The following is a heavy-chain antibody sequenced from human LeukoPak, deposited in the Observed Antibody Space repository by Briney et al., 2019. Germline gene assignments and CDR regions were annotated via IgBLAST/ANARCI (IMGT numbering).Heavy chain of an antibody. CDR2: ISGSGGSI. CDR1: GFTFSSYA. V-gene: IGHV3-23*01. D-gene: IGHD3-3*01. Sequence: QPGGSLRLSCAASGFTFSSYAMSWVRQAPGKGLEWVSSISGSGGSIYYADSVKGRFTISRDNSKNTLYLQMNSLRAEDTAVYYCAKTDDFWSGYFFVTGPLFDPWGQGTLVTVSS. CDR3: AKTDDFWSGYFFVTGPLFDP. J-gene: IGHJ5*02.